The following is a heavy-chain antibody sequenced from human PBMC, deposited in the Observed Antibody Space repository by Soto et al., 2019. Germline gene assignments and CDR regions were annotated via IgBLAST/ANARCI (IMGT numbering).Heavy chain of an antibody. Sequence: EVQLAESGGGMVQPGGSLRLSCVASGFTFSSYDMHWVRQAPGKGLEYVSSISSNGGTTYYGNSVKGRFTISRDNSKNTLYLRMGSLRAEDMAGYYCVRRGSWNYDYWGQGTLVTVAS. CDR3: VRRGSWNYDY. CDR1: GFTFSSYD. J-gene: IGHJ4*02. CDR2: ISSNGGTT. V-gene: IGHV3-64*01. D-gene: IGHD1-7*01.